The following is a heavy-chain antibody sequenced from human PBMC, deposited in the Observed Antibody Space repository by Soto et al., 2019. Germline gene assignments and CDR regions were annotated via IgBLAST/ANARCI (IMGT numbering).Heavy chain of an antibody. CDR1: RLTLTTNW. J-gene: IGHJ6*01. CDR2: IKPDGSEK. V-gene: IGHV3-7*01. D-gene: IGHD5-12*01. CDR3: ARDPNIVATIVTITSTTDMD. Sequence: PGGSLRLSCAASRLTLTTNWMSWVRQAPGKGLEWVANIKPDGSEKYYVDSVKGRFTISRDNAKNSLYLQMNSLRAEDTAVYYCARDPNIVATIVTITSTTDMD.